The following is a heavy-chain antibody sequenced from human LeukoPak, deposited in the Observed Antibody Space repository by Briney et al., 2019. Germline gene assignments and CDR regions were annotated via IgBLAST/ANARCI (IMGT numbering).Heavy chain of an antibody. V-gene: IGHV1-18*01. CDR2: ISAYNGNT. J-gene: IGHJ3*02. CDR1: GYTFTSYA. Sequence: ASVKVSCKASGYTFTSYAMHWVRQAPGQGLEWMGWISAYNGNTNYAQKLQGRVTMTTDTSTSTAYMELRSLRSDDTAVYYCARSYAIVGATNDAFDIWGQGTMVTVSS. D-gene: IGHD1-26*01. CDR3: ARSYAIVGATNDAFDI.